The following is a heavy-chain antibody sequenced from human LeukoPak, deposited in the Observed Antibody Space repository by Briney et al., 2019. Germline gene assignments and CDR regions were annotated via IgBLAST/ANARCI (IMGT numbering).Heavy chain of an antibody. CDR3: ARSKEATGPFYYYYMDV. V-gene: IGHV3-53*01. D-gene: IGHD3-3*02. J-gene: IGHJ6*03. Sequence: GGSLRLSCAASGFTVSSNYMSWVRQAPGKGLEWVSVIYSGGSTYYADSVKGRFTISRDNSKNTLYLQMNSLRAEDAAVYYCARSKEATGPFYYYYMDVWGKGTTVTVSS. CDR1: GFTVSSNY. CDR2: IYSGGST.